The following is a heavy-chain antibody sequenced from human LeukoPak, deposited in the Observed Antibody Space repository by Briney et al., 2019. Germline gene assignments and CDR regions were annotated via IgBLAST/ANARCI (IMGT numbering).Heavy chain of an antibody. CDR1: GFTVSSNY. CDR3: AREPSSWYGPSIDY. J-gene: IGHJ4*02. D-gene: IGHD6-13*01. V-gene: IGHV3-53*01. CDR2: IYSGGST. Sequence: PGGSLRLSCAASGFTVSSNYMSWVRQAPGKGLEWVSVIYSGGSTYYADSVKGRFTISRDNAKNSLYLQMNSLRAEDTAVYYCAREPSSWYGPSIDYWGQGTLVTVSS.